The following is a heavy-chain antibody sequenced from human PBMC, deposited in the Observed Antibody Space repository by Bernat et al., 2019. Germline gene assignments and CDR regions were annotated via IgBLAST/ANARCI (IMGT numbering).Heavy chain of an antibody. D-gene: IGHD3-22*01. CDR1: GVSISSSSYY. CDR3: ARIVTDWFDP. J-gene: IGHJ5*02. CDR2: IYYSGST. V-gene: IGHV4-39*01. Sequence: QLQLQESGPGLVKPSETLSLTCTVSGVSISSSSYYWGWIRQPPGKGLEWIGSIYYSGSTYYNPSLKSRVTISVDTSKNQFSLKLSSVTAADTAVYYCARIVTDWFDPWGQGTLVTVSS.